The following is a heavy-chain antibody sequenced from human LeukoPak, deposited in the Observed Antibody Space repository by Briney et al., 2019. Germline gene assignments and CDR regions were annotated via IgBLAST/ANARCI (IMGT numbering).Heavy chain of an antibody. CDR3: ARTGSYGQNFDY. CDR1: GDSISSSSYY. V-gene: IGHV4-39*07. D-gene: IGHD5-18*01. J-gene: IGHJ4*02. CDR2: INHSGST. Sequence: KPSETLSLTCSVSGDSISSSSYYWGWIRQPPGKGLEWIGEINHSGSTNYNPSLKSRVTISVGTSKNQFSLKLSSVTAADTAVYYCARTGSYGQNFDYWGQGTLVTVSS.